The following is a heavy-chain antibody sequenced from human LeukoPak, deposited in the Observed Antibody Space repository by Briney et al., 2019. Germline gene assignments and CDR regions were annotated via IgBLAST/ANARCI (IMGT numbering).Heavy chain of an antibody. CDR2: IRYDGSNK. Sequence: GGSLRLSCAGSGFTFSSYGMHWVRQAPGKGLEWVAFIRYDGSNKYYADSVKGRFTISRDNSKNTLYLQMNSLRAEDTAVYYCAKDRARLNIRSPIFFDPWGQGTLVTVSS. V-gene: IGHV3-30*02. J-gene: IGHJ5*02. D-gene: IGHD3-3*01. CDR1: GFTFSSYG. CDR3: AKDRARLNIRSPIFFDP.